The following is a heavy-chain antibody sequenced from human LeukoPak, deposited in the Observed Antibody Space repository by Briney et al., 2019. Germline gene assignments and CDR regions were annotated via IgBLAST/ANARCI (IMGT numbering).Heavy chain of an antibody. D-gene: IGHD3-22*01. CDR1: RVSFSGYY. Sequence: SETLSLTCAVYRVSFSGYYWSWIRQPPRKGLEWIGEINNSGSINYNPSLKRRVTISIDTSKNKFSLKLSALAAADTAVYYCARGLGRRSMIAVSRRALWFDPWGQGTLVTVSS. V-gene: IGHV4-34*01. CDR3: ARGLGRRSMIAVSRRALWFDP. CDR2: INNSGSI. J-gene: IGHJ5*02.